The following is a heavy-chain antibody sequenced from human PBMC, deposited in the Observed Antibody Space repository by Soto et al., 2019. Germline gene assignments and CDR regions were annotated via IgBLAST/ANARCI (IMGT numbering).Heavy chain of an antibody. D-gene: IGHD4-17*01. Sequence: QITLKESGPPLVRPAQNLTLTCAFSGFSLTNTSMGVAWIRQPPGKALEWLALIYWDDDQRYSPSLKDRLTISKDTSRSRVVLTISNMNPEDTGTYFCAHAGDYDLLSFDHWGPGTLVTVSS. CDR1: GFSLTNTSMG. CDR2: IYWDDDQ. V-gene: IGHV2-5*02. J-gene: IGHJ4*02. CDR3: AHAGDYDLLSFDH.